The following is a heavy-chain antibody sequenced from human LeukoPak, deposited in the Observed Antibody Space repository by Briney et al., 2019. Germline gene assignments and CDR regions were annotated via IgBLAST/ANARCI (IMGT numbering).Heavy chain of an antibody. J-gene: IGHJ3*01. CDR1: GGPIRDFY. V-gene: IGHV4-59*08. CDR3: RHKRWLQSPDAFDV. Sequence: SETLSLTCTVSGGPIRDFYWSWIGWPQGKGLDWIGYTYYSGSTSYNPSLQSRVAISVDMSKSQFSLELSSVTAADTAIYYTRHKRWLQSPDAFDVWGQGTMVTASS. CDR2: TYYSGST. D-gene: IGHD5-24*01.